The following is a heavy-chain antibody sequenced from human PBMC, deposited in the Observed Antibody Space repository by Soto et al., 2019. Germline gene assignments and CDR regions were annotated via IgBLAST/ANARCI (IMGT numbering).Heavy chain of an antibody. CDR1: GFTVSSNY. V-gene: IGHV3-66*01. CDR3: ARDLHYYDTSGYYPLGY. CDR2: IYSGGST. J-gene: IGHJ4*02. Sequence: EVQLVESGGGLVQPGGSLRLSCAASGFTVSSNYMSWVRQAPGKGLEWVSVIYSGGSTYYADSVKGRFTISRDNSKNTLYLQMNSLRAEDTAVYYCARDLHYYDTSGYYPLGYWGQGTLVTVSS. D-gene: IGHD3-22*01.